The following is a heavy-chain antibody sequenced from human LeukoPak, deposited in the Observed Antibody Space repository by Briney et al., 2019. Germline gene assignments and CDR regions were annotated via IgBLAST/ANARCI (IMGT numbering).Heavy chain of an antibody. J-gene: IGHJ4*02. CDR1: GFTVSSNY. Sequence: PGGSLRLSCAAAGFTVSSNYMSWVRQAPGKGLEWVSVIYSGGSTYYADSVKGRFTISRDNSKNTLYLQMNSLRAEDTAVYYCARVRAVAGFFDYWGQGTLVTVSS. CDR2: IYSGGST. CDR3: ARVRAVAGFFDY. V-gene: IGHV3-53*01. D-gene: IGHD6-19*01.